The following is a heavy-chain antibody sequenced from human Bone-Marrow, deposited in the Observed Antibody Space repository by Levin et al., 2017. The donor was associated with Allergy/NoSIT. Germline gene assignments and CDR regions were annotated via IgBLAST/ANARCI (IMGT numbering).Heavy chain of an antibody. CDR1: GFTFSSSA. CDR3: AKVVGGLGRYCSSTSCVFDI. CDR2: ISSGGANT. Sequence: PGGSLRLSCTASGFTFSSSAMSWVRQAPGKGLEWVSGISSGGANTHHAESVKGRSTISRDNLKNTVYLQMNSLRVEDTAVYYCAKVVGGLGRYCSSTSCVFDIWGQGTMVTVSS. D-gene: IGHD2-2*01. J-gene: IGHJ3*02. V-gene: IGHV3-23*01.